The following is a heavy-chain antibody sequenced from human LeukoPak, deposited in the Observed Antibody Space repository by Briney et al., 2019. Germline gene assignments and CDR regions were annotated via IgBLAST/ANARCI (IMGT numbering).Heavy chain of an antibody. CDR3: VRLTIFGVLTINWFDP. Sequence: SETPSLTCAVYGGSFSGYYWSWIRQPPGKRLEWIGRVNHGGSTNYNPSLKSRVTLSVDTSKNQFSLKLTSVTAADTAVYYCVRLTIFGVLTINWFDPWGQGTLVTVSS. J-gene: IGHJ5*02. D-gene: IGHD3-3*02. CDR1: GGSFSGYY. CDR2: VNHGGST. V-gene: IGHV4-34*01.